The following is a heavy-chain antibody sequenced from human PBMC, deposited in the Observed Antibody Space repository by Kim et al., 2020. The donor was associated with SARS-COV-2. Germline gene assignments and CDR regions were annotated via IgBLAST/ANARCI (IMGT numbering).Heavy chain of an antibody. CDR2: GGT. V-gene: IGHV4-39*07. Sequence: GGTYYNPSLKSRVTISVDTSKNQFSLKLSSVTAADTAVYYCAPGGDWFDPWGQGTLVTVSS. CDR3: APGGDWFDP. D-gene: IGHD3-10*01. J-gene: IGHJ5*02.